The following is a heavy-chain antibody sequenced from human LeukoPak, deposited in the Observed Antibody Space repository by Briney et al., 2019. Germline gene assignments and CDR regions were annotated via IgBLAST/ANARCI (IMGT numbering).Heavy chain of an antibody. CDR1: GFTFSGYW. Sequence: PGGSLRLSCAASGFTFSGYWMHWVRQAPGKGLVWVSGISSDAGGTTYADSVKGRFTISRGNAKNTLYLQMNSLRVEDTAVYYCARDLEKTPDYWGQGTLVTVSS. CDR3: ARDLEKTPDY. J-gene: IGHJ4*02. CDR2: ISSDAGGT. D-gene: IGHD1-1*01. V-gene: IGHV3-74*01.